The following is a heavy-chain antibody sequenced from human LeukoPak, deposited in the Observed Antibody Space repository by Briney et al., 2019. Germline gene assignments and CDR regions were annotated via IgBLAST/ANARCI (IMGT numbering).Heavy chain of an antibody. J-gene: IGHJ4*02. D-gene: IGHD3-22*01. CDR2: IIPIFGTA. CDR1: GGTFSSYA. V-gene: IGHV1-69*05. Sequence: PGASVKVSXKASGGTFSSYAISWVRQAPGQGVEWMGRIIPIFGTANYAQKFQGRVTITTDESTSTAYMELSSLRSEDTAVYYCSRSKSGYYYTFDYWGQGTLVTVSS. CDR3: SRSKSGYYYTFDY.